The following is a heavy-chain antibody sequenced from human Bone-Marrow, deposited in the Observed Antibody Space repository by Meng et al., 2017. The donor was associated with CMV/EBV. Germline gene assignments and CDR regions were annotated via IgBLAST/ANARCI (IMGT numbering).Heavy chain of an antibody. V-gene: IGHV3-33*06. D-gene: IGHD4-11*01. CDR3: AKPSSGNYPPFDH. Sequence: GGSLRLSCAASGFTFSSYGMHWVRQAPGKGREWVAVIWYDGSNKYYADSVKGRFNISRDNSKNTLYLQMNSLRAEDTAVYYCAKPSSGNYPPFDHWGQGTLVTVSS. J-gene: IGHJ4*02. CDR1: GFTFSSYG. CDR2: IWYDGSNK.